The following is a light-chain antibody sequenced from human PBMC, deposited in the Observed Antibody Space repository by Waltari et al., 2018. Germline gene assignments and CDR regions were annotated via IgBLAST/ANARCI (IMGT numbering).Light chain of an antibody. CDR1: QSISSW. Sequence: DIQMPQSPSTLSASVGDRVNITCRAIQSISSWLAWYQQKPGKAPKLLIYKSSSLESGVPSRFSGSGSGTEFTLTISSLQPDDFATYYCQQYNIYWTFGQGTKVEIK. CDR3: QQYNIYWT. V-gene: IGKV1-5*03. CDR2: KSS. J-gene: IGKJ1*01.